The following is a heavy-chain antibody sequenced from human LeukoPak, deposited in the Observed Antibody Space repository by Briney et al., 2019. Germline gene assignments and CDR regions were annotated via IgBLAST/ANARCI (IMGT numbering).Heavy chain of an antibody. CDR1: GGSISSSSYY. Sequence: SETLSLTCTVSGGSISSSSYYWGWIRPPQGKGLEWIGSIYYSGSTYYNPSLKSRVAISVDTSKNQFSLKLSSVTAADTAVYYCARGGQQLGNWGQGTLVTVSS. D-gene: IGHD6-13*01. CDR3: ARGGQQLGN. V-gene: IGHV4-39*07. CDR2: IYYSGST. J-gene: IGHJ4*02.